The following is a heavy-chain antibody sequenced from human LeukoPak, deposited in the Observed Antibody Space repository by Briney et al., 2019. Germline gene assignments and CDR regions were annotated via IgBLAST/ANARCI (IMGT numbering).Heavy chain of an antibody. CDR3: ARRIYCGGDCYWRGELGDTYYFDY. J-gene: IGHJ4*02. D-gene: IGHD2-21*02. V-gene: IGHV5-51*01. CDR2: IYPGDSDT. Sequence: GESLKISCKGSGYSFTNYWIGWVRQMPGTGLEWMGIIYPGDSDTRYSPSFQGQVTISADKSISTAYLQWSSLKASDTAMYYCARRIYCGGDCYWRGELGDTYYFDYWGQGTLVTVSS. CDR1: GYSFTNYW.